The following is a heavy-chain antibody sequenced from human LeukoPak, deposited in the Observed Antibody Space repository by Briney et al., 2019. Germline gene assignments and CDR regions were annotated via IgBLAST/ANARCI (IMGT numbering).Heavy chain of an antibody. CDR2: IYYSGST. V-gene: IGHV4-59*12. J-gene: IGHJ6*03. CDR1: GGSISSYY. Sequence: PSETLSLTCTVSGGSISSYYWSWIRQSPGKGLEWIGYIYYSGSTNYNPSLKSRVTISVDTSKNQFSLKLSSVTAADTAVYYCARVGSGSYYNVYYYYYMDVWGKGTTVTVSS. D-gene: IGHD3-10*01. CDR3: ARVGSGSYYNVYYYYYMDV.